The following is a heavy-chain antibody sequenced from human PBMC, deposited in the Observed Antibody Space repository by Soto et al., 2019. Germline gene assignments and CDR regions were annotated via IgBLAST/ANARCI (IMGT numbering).Heavy chain of an antibody. CDR2: MHHSGSI. CDR3: ARPRDCSSTSCYGALDP. D-gene: IGHD2-2*01. V-gene: IGHV4-4*02. CDR1: GDSISNNKW. Sequence: PSETLSLTCSVSGDSISNNKWWSWVRQPPGKGLEWIGEMHHSGSIHYNASLKSRATLSVDKSRNQFSLKLSSVTAADTAVYYCARPRDCSSTSCYGALDPWGQGTLVTVSS. J-gene: IGHJ5*02.